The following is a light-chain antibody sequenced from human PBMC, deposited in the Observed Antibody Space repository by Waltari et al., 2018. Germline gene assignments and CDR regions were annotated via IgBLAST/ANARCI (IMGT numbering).Light chain of an antibody. J-gene: IGKJ1*01. CDR1: QSVNSN. Sequence: EIVMTQFPATLSVSPGERATLSCRASQSVNSNLAWYQQKPGQAPRLLIYGASTRATGIPARFSGSVSGTEFTLTISSLQSEDFAVYYCQQYNAWPLTFGQGTKVEIK. CDR3: QQYNAWPLT. CDR2: GAS. V-gene: IGKV3-15*01.